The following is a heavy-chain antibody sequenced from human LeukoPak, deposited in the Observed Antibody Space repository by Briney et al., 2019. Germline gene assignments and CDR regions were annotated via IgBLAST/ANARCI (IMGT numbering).Heavy chain of an antibody. CDR2: IKQDGSEK. V-gene: IGHV3-7*01. CDR1: GFTFSSYW. Sequence: GGSLRLSCAASGFTFSSYWMSWVRQAPGKGLEWVANIKQDGSEKYYVDSVKGRFTISRDNAKNSLYLQMNSLRAEDTAVYYCASATYYYDSSGYSHFPYWGQGTLVTVSS. D-gene: IGHD3-22*01. CDR3: ASATYYYDSSGYSHFPY. J-gene: IGHJ4*02.